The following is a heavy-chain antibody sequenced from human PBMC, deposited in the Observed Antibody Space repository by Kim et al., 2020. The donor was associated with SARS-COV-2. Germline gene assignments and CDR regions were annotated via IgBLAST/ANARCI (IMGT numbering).Heavy chain of an antibody. Sequence: ASVKVSCKASQYTFINYAMNWVRQAPGQGLQWMGWINTNTGNPSYAQGFTGRFVFSLDTSLSTTYLQISNLKAEDTAIYYCVLSMRHDAFDIWGQGTKVTVSS. CDR3: VLSMRHDAFDI. V-gene: IGHV7-4-1*02. D-gene: IGHD2-21*01. CDR2: INTNTGNP. CDR1: QYTFINYA. J-gene: IGHJ3*02.